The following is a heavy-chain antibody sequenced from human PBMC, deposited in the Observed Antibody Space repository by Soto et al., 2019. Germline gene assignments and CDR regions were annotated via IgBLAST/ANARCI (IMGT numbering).Heavy chain of an antibody. V-gene: IGHV1-18*01. CDR3: ARGRTRALDY. Sequence: QIQLVQSGAEVKKPGASVKVSCKASGYIFTSQGISWVRQAPGQGLEWMGWISTYNGNPNYAQKLQGRVTMTTNTSTTTAFLELRSLTSDATAVYYCARGRTRALDYWGQGTLVIVSS. J-gene: IGHJ4*02. CDR2: ISTYNGNP. CDR1: GYIFTSQG. D-gene: IGHD1-7*01.